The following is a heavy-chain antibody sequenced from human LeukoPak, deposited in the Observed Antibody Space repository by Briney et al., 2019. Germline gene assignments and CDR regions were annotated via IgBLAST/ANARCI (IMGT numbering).Heavy chain of an antibody. D-gene: IGHD3-9*01. CDR3: ARGPVLRYFDWLSKYNWFDP. Sequence: ASVKVSCTASGYTFTSYGISWVRQAPGQGLEWMGWISAYNGNTNYAQKLQGRVTMTTDTSTSTAYMELRSLRSDDTAVYYCARGPVLRYFDWLSKYNWFDPWGQGTLVTVSS. V-gene: IGHV1-18*01. CDR1: GYTFTSYG. CDR2: ISAYNGNT. J-gene: IGHJ5*02.